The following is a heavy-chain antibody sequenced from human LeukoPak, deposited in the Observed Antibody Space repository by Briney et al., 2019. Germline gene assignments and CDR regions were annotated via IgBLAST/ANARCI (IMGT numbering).Heavy chain of an antibody. D-gene: IGHD3-10*01. CDR2: ISSGSSFI. CDR1: GFNFGSYA. Sequence: PGGSLRLSCAAPGFNFGSYAMNWVHQAPGKGLEWVSSISSGSSFIYYADSVKGRFTISRDNAKNSLYLQMNSLRAEDTAIYYCARDQRGERRFDPWGQGTLVTVSS. V-gene: IGHV3-21*01. J-gene: IGHJ5*02. CDR3: ARDQRGERRFDP.